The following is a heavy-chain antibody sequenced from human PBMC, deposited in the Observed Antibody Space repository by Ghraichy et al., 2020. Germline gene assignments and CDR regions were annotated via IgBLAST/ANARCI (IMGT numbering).Heavy chain of an antibody. CDR3: ARLDDYYGLDV. V-gene: IGHV1-2*02. Sequence: ASVKVSCKASGYTFTGYSLHWVRQAPGQGLEWMGSINPNSGGTNSAPKFQARLTMTREKSLTTTFMELSSLTFDDTAFYCCARLDDYYGLDVWGQGTTVTVSS. D-gene: IGHD3/OR15-3a*01. J-gene: IGHJ6*02. CDR2: INPNSGGT. CDR1: GYTFTGYS.